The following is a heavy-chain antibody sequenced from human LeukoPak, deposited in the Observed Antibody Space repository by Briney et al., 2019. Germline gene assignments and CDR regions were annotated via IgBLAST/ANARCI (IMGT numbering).Heavy chain of an antibody. D-gene: IGHD3-10*01. CDR1: GYTFTGYY. Sequence: ASVKVSFKASGYTFTGYYMHWVRQAPGQGLEWMGWINPNSGGTNYAQKFQGRVTMTRDTSISTAYMELSRLRSDDTAVYYCAREHGRRVSGSYYKPYYFDYWGQGTLVTVSS. CDR3: AREHGRRVSGSYYKPYYFDY. CDR2: INPNSGGT. V-gene: IGHV1-2*02. J-gene: IGHJ4*02.